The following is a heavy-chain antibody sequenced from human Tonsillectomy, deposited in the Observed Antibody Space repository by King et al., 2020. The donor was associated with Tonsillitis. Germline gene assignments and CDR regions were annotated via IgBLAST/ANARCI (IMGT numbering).Heavy chain of an antibody. CDR1: GFPFTDYY. CDR2: ISTSGSTI. CDR3: VLPTCYDLGLDP. V-gene: IGHV3-11*01. D-gene: IGHD3-3*01. J-gene: IGHJ5*02. Sequence: VQLVQSGGDLVKPGGSLRLSCAASGFPFTDYYMSWIRQAPGKGLEWISYISTSGSTIYYADSVKGRFTTSRDNAKNSLYLQMNSLRAEDTAVYYCVLPTCYDLGLDPWGQGTLVTVSS.